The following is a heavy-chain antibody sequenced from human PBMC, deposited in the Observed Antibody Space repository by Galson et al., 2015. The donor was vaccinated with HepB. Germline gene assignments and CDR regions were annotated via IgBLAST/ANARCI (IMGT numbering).Heavy chain of an antibody. D-gene: IGHD5-24*01. CDR1: GYTFTSYG. CDR3: ARVGWLQLLFDY. J-gene: IGHJ4*02. Sequence: SVKVSCKASGYTFTSYGISWVRQAPGQGLEWMGWINPYNGNTNYAQKLQGRVTMTTDTSTSTVYMELRSLRSDDTAVYYCARVGWLQLLFDYWGQGTLVTVSS. V-gene: IGHV1-18*01. CDR2: INPYNGNT.